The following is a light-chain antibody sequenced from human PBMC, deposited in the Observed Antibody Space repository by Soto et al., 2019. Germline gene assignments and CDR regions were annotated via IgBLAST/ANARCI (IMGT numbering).Light chain of an antibody. J-gene: IGKJ1*01. CDR3: QQYATSPPRT. Sequence: IVMTQSPATLSVSPGERATLSCRASQSINSNLAWYQQKPGQAPRLLMFRASIRATGFPARFSGSGSGTEFNITISRLETEDFGVYYCQQYATSPPRTFGQGTKVDIK. CDR1: QSINSN. CDR2: RAS. V-gene: IGKV3-15*01.